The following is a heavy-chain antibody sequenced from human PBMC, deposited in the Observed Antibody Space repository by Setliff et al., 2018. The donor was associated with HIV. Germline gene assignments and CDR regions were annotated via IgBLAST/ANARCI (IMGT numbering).Heavy chain of an antibody. J-gene: IGHJ4*02. Sequence: TLSLTCAVYGGSFNDYYWTWIRQPPGKGLEWIGEIDHSGSTKYHASLKSRVTISIDMSKNQISLKLSSVTAAETAVYYCARGLNYYGSGSYLPLGYWGQGTLVTVSS. CDR1: GGSFNDYY. V-gene: IGHV4-34*01. CDR2: IDHSGST. CDR3: ARGLNYYGSGSYLPLGY. D-gene: IGHD3-10*01.